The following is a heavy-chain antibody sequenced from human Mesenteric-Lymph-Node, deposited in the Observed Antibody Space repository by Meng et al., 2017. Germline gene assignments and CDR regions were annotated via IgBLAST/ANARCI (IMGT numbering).Heavy chain of an antibody. D-gene: IGHD1-14*01. J-gene: IGHJ4*02. V-gene: IGHV3-74*01. CDR3: ARDVPALDY. CDR1: GLTFSSYA. Sequence: EGALVESGGVLLQPGGSLRLSCAVSGLTFSSYAMNWVRQAPGKGLEWVSRINSDGRSTSYADSVKGRFTISRDNAKNTLYLQMNSLRAEDTAVYYCARDVPALDYWGQGTLVTVSS. CDR2: INSDGRST.